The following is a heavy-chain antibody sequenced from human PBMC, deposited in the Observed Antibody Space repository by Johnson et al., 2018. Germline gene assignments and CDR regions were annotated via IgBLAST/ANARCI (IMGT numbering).Heavy chain of an antibody. Sequence: QVQLVQSGPGLVKPSETXSLTCSISGGSISTYYWSWIRPPPGKGLEWIGNIYHRGSTNYNPSLKSRVTISADTSNNQFALRLTSVTAADTAVYSWSRGRYFDLWGRGTLVTVSS. CDR1: GGSISTYY. CDR3: SRGRYFDL. CDR2: IYHRGST. V-gene: IGHV4-59*08. J-gene: IGHJ2*01.